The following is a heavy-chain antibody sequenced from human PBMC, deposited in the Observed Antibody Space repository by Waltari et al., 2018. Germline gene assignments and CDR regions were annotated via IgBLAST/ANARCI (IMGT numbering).Heavy chain of an antibody. D-gene: IGHD2-2*01. J-gene: IGHJ6*02. CDR1: GGSFSGYY. Sequence: QVQLQQLGAGLFKPSETLSLTCASYGGSFSGYYWTWIRTPTWTGLEWIGEINHSGSTNYNPSLKRRVTISVDTSKNQFSLKLSSVTAADTAVYYCARALSWYQPKSGSYGMDVWGQGTTVTVSS. V-gene: IGHV4-34*01. CDR2: INHSGST. CDR3: ARALSWYQPKSGSYGMDV.